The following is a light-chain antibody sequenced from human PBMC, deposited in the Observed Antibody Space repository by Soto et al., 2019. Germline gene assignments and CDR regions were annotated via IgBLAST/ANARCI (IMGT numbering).Light chain of an antibody. CDR3: NSYTSSSARV. V-gene: IGLV2-14*01. Sequence: QSALTQPASVSGSPGQSITISCTGTSSDVGGYNYVSWYQQHPGKAPKAMIYEVNNRPSGVSDRFSGSKSGNTASLTISGLQAEDEADYYCNSYTSSSARVFGGGTKLTVL. CDR2: EVN. CDR1: SSDVGGYNY. J-gene: IGLJ2*01.